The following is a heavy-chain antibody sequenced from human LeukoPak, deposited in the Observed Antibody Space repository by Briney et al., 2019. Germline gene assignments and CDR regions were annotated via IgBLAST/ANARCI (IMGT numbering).Heavy chain of an antibody. V-gene: IGHV3-74*01. Sequence: GGSLRLSCAASGFTFGSYWMHWVRHAPGKGLVWVSRINTDGGSTTYADSVKGRFTISRDNAKNTLYLQMNSLRAEDTAVYYCGRGFSIVPAGIPDYWGLGTLVTVSS. D-gene: IGHD2-2*02. CDR3: GRGFSIVPAGIPDY. CDR1: GFTFGSYW. J-gene: IGHJ4*02. CDR2: INTDGGST.